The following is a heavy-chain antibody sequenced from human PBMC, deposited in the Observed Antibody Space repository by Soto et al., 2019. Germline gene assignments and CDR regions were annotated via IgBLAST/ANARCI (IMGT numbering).Heavy chain of an antibody. Sequence: GESLKISCAASGFTFSSYAMSWVRQAPGKGLEWVSAISGSGGSTYYADSVKGRFTISRHNSKNTLYLQMNSLRAEDTAVYYCARGPVTQQPEYYYYYMDVWGKGTTVTVSS. V-gene: IGHV3-23*01. D-gene: IGHD6-13*01. CDR1: GFTFSSYA. CDR2: ISGSGGST. J-gene: IGHJ6*03. CDR3: ARGPVTQQPEYYYYYMDV.